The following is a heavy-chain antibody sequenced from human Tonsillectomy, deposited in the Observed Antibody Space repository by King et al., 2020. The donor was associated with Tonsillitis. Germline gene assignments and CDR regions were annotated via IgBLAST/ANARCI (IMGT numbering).Heavy chain of an antibody. CDR3: ARYYYDSSGYYNGYFDY. CDR1: GFSLSNARMG. Sequence: VTLKESGPVLVKPTETLTLTCTVSGFSLSNARMGVSWIRQPPGKALEWLAHIFSNDDKSYSTPLKSRLTISKDTSKSQVVLSMTNMDPVDKATYYCARYYYDSSGYYNGYFDYWGQGTLVTVSS. J-gene: IGHJ4*02. V-gene: IGHV2-26*01. D-gene: IGHD3-22*01. CDR2: IFSNDDK.